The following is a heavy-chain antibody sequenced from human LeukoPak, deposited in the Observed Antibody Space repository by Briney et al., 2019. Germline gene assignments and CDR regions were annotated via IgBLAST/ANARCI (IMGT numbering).Heavy chain of an antibody. Sequence: SETPSLTCSVSGDSINNHYWSWIRQPPGKGLEWIGYIYYSGSTNYNPSLKSRVTMSLDRSKNHLSLTLTSVTAADTAVYYCSRESGAFSPFGYWGQGTLVTVSS. D-gene: IGHD1-26*01. CDR2: IYYSGST. J-gene: IGHJ4*02. CDR3: SRESGAFSPFGY. V-gene: IGHV4-59*11. CDR1: GDSINNHY.